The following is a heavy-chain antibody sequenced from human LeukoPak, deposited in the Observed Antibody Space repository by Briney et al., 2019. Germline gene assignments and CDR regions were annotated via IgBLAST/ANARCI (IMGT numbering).Heavy chain of an antibody. D-gene: IGHD3-16*01. CDR1: GFTFSSYG. CDR2: ISYDGSNK. V-gene: IGHV3-30*03. CDR3: ALGGVTGPSFDH. J-gene: IGHJ4*02. Sequence: GGSLRLSCAASGFTFSSYGMHWVRQAPGKGLEWVAVISYDGSNKYYADSVKGRFTISRDNSKNTLYLQMNSLRAEDTAGYYCALGGVTGPSFDHWGQGTLGTGSS.